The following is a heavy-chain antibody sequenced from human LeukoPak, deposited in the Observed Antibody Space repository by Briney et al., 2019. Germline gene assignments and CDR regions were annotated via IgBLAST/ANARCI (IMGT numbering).Heavy chain of an antibody. Sequence: GESLKISCKGSGYSFISYWIAWVRLMPGKGLEWMGIISPGDSDTRSSPSFQGQVSISVDKSINTAYLQWSSLKASGTAMYYCARRVSGGMDAWGQGTPVTVSS. CDR3: ARRVSGGMDA. V-gene: IGHV5-51*01. CDR2: ISPGDSDT. J-gene: IGHJ6*02. CDR1: GYSFISYW.